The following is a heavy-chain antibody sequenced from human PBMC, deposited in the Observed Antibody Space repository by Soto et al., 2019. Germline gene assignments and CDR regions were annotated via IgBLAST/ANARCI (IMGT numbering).Heavy chain of an antibody. CDR1: GGSISSSRCH. CDR3: ARHGITGSYYDALDI. D-gene: IGHD1-26*01. V-gene: IGHV4-39*01. Sequence: SETLSLTCTVSGGSISSSRCHWGWIRQPPGKGLEWIASIKYSGTTFYNPSLKSRVTLSVDTSKNQFALKLSSVTAAETAVHYCARHGITGSYYDALDIWGQGTMVTVSS. J-gene: IGHJ3*02. CDR2: IKYSGTT.